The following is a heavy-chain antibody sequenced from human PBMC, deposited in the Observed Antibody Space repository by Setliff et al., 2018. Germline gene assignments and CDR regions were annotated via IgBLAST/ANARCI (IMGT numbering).Heavy chain of an antibody. D-gene: IGHD6-13*01. CDR1: GGSFSGYY. V-gene: IGHV4-34*01. Sequence: LTCAVYGGSFSGYYWSWIRQPPGKELEWIGSIYHSGSTYYNPSLKSRVTISVDTSKNQFSLKLSSVTAADTAVYYCARHVLGQQLVYNWFDPWGQGTLVTVSS. J-gene: IGHJ5*02. CDR3: ARHVLGQQLVYNWFDP. CDR2: IYHSGST.